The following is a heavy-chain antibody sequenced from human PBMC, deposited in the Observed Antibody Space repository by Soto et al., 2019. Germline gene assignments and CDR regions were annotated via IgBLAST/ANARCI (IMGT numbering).Heavy chain of an antibody. J-gene: IGHJ3*02. CDR2: IYTSGST. CDR1: GCSISSYY. CDR3: ATTVGSGTTPRTFDI. D-gene: IGHD1-26*01. V-gene: IGHV4-4*07. Sequence: PSETLSLTCTVAGCSISSYYWSWIQQPAWKGLEWIGRIYTSGSTNYKPSLKSRVTMSGDTSKNQFSLKLSSVTAADTAVYYCATTVGSGTTPRTFDIRGQGTMVTVSS.